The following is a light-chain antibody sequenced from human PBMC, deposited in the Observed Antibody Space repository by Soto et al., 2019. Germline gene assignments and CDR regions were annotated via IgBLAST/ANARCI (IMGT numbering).Light chain of an antibody. Sequence: ETVLTQSPGTLSLSPGESATLSCRASQSVTNYLGWYHQKPGQAPRLLIYDASNRATGVPARFSGSGSGTDFTLTISGLEPEDFAVDCCQQRLNWPFTFGQGTRLEMK. V-gene: IGKV3-11*01. CDR3: QQRLNWPFT. CDR1: QSVTNY. CDR2: DAS. J-gene: IGKJ5*01.